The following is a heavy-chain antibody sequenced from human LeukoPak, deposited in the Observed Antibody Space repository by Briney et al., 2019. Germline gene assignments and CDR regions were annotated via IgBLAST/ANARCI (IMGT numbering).Heavy chain of an antibody. CDR3: ARLDYDSSGYNY. D-gene: IGHD3-22*01. V-gene: IGHV4-61*08. CDR1: GGSISSGGYY. CDR2: IYYSGST. Sequence: PSETLSLTCTVSGGSISSGGYYWSWIRQPPGKGLEWIGYIYYSGSTNYNPSLKSRVTISVDTSKNQFSLKLSSVTAADTAVYYCARLDYDSSGYNYWGQGTLVTVSS. J-gene: IGHJ4*02.